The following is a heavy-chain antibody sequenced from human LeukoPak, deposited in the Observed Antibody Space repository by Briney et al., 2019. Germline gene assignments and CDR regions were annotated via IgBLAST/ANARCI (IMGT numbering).Heavy chain of an antibody. V-gene: IGHV4-31*02. CDR2: IYYSGST. CDR3: ARAQNSNWFDP. CDR1: GFTFSSYA. Sequence: LRLSCAASGFTFSSYAMSWVRQHPGKGLEWIGYIYYSGSTYYNPSLKSRVTISVDTSKNQFSLKLSSVTAADTAVYYCARAQNSNWFDPWGQGTLVTVSS. J-gene: IGHJ5*02.